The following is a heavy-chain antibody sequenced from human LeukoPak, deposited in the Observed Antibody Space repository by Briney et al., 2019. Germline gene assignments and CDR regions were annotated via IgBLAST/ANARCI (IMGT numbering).Heavy chain of an antibody. Sequence: SVKVSCKASGGTFSSYAISWVRQAPGQGLEWMGRIIPILGIANYAQKFQGGVTITADKSTSTAYMELSSLRSEDTAVYYCARAELDVDTAIGGDDYWGQGALVTVSS. CDR1: GGTFSSYA. CDR3: ARAELDVDTAIGGDDY. D-gene: IGHD5-18*01. J-gene: IGHJ4*02. CDR2: IIPILGIA. V-gene: IGHV1-69*04.